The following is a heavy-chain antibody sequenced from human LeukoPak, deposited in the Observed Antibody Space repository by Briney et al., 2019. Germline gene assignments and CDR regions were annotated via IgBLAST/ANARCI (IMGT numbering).Heavy chain of an antibody. V-gene: IGHV4-59*12. CDR1: GGSTSNKY. D-gene: IGHD3-22*01. CDR3: ARDMSWSYYSDSNDAFDI. CDR2: IYYSGNT. Sequence: PSETLSLTCTVSGGSTSNKYWSWIRQPPGKGLEWIGYIYYSGNTNYNPSLKSRVTISVDTSKNQFSLKLSSVTAADTAVYYCARDMSWSYYSDSNDAFDIWGQGTMVTVSS. J-gene: IGHJ3*02.